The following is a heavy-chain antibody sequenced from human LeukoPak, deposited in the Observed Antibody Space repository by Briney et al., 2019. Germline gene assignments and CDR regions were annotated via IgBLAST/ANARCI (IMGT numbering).Heavy chain of an antibody. Sequence: SETLSLTCAVYGGSFSGYYWSWIRQPPGKGLEWIGEINHSGSTNYNPSLKSRVTISVDTSKDQFSLKLSSVTAADTAVYYCARCVAAADYYNYYYMDVWGKGTTVTVSS. CDR2: INHSGST. CDR3: ARCVAAADYYNYYYMDV. J-gene: IGHJ6*03. D-gene: IGHD6-13*01. V-gene: IGHV4-34*01. CDR1: GGSFSGYY.